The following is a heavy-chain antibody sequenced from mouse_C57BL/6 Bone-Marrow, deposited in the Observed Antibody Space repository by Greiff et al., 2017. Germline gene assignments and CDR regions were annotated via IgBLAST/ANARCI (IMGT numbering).Heavy chain of an antibody. Sequence: EVKLVESGGDLVKPGGSLKLSCAASGFTFSSYGMSWVRQPPDKRLEWVATISSGGSYTYYPDSVKGRFTISRDNAKNTLYLQMSSLKSEDTAMYYCARRAYYDYDEAMDYWGQGTSVTVSS. J-gene: IGHJ4*01. CDR2: ISSGGSYT. D-gene: IGHD2-4*01. V-gene: IGHV5-6*02. CDR1: GFTFSSYG. CDR3: ARRAYYDYDEAMDY.